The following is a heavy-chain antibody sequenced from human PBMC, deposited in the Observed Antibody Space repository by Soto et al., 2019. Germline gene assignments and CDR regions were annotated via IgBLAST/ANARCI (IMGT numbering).Heavy chain of an antibody. CDR3: AKDRSALTGYYDVFGY. CDR2: ISGSGGST. J-gene: IGHJ4*02. CDR1: GFTFSSYA. Sequence: GGSLRLSCAASGFTFSSYAMSWVRQAPGKGLEWVSAISGSGGSTYYADSVKGRLTISRDNSKNTLYLQMNSLRAEDTAVYYCAKDRSALTGYYDVFGYWGQGTLVTVSS. D-gene: IGHD3-9*01. V-gene: IGHV3-23*01.